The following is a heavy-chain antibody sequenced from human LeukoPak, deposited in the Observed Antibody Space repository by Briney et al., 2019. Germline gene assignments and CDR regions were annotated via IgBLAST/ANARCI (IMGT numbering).Heavy chain of an antibody. CDR1: GFNFNNNW. V-gene: IGHV3-7*01. D-gene: IGHD2/OR15-2a*01. Sequence: PGGSLRLSCVASGFNFNNNWMAWVRQAPGEGPELVAHINHDGRHTGYVDSVKGRFTISRDNAKSSLYLQLNSLRAEDTAMYYCAKYLSRAFDCWGQGSMITVSS. CDR3: AKYLSRAFDC. J-gene: IGHJ4*02. CDR2: INHDGRHT.